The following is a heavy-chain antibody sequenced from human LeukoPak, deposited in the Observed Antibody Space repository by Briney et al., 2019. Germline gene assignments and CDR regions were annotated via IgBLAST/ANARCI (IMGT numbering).Heavy chain of an antibody. V-gene: IGHV4-59*01. J-gene: IGHJ4*02. CDR2: ISYSGST. D-gene: IGHD6-19*01. CDR3: AGCIAVAGSAFDY. CDR1: GGSISSYY. Sequence: SETLSLTCTVSGGSISSYYWSWIRQPPGKGLEWIGYISYSGSTNYNPSLKSRVTISVDSSKNQFSLKLSSVTAADTAVYYCAGCIAVAGSAFDYWGQGTLVTVSS.